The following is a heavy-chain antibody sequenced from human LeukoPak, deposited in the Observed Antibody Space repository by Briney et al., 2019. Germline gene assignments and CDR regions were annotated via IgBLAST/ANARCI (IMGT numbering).Heavy chain of an antibody. Sequence: GASVKVSCKTSGYTISSYGINWVRQAPGQGLEWMGWISTYNGDTKYAQKLQGRVTMTTDTSTNTAYMELRSLKSDDTAVYYCVRGILSDDTLTGPWGQGTLVTVSS. J-gene: IGHJ5*02. CDR2: ISTYNGDT. V-gene: IGHV1-18*01. CDR3: VRGILSDDTLTGP. CDR1: GYTISSYG. D-gene: IGHD3-9*01.